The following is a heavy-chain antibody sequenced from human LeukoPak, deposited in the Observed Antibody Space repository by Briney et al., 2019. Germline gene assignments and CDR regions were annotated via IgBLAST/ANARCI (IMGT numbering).Heavy chain of an antibody. D-gene: IGHD5-18*01. CDR2: IYYSGCT. CDR3: ARHFRRGYSYGSLDY. J-gene: IGHJ4*02. CDR1: GGSISSYY. V-gene: IGHV4-59*08. Sequence: PSETLSLTCTVSGGSISSYYWSWIRQPPGKGLEWIGYIYYSGCTNYNPSLKSRVTISVDTSKNQFSLKLSSVTAADTAVYYCARHFRRGYSYGSLDYWGQGTLVTVSS.